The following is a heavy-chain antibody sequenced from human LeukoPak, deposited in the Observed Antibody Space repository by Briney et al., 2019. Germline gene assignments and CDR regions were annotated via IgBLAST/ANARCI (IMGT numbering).Heavy chain of an antibody. CDR2: VHLSGAS. V-gene: IGHV4-4*02. D-gene: IGHD1-26*01. CDR1: GGSILSTNW. Sequence: SGTLSLTCAVSGGSILSTNWWSWVRQPPGRGLEWIGEVHLSGASNYNPSLKSRVNMSIDKSRNKLSLEPTSVTAADTAMYYCARESGAFSPFGFWGQGTLVTVSS. CDR3: ARESGAFSPFGF. J-gene: IGHJ1*01.